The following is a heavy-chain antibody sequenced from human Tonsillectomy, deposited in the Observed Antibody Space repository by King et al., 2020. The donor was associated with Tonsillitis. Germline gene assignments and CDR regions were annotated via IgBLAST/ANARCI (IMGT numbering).Heavy chain of an antibody. D-gene: IGHD3-10*01. CDR1: GFSLSNARMS. CDR2: IFSNDEK. Sequence: TLKESGPVLVKPTETLTLTCTVSGFSLSNARMSVSWIRQPPGKALEWLAHIFSNDEKSYSTSLKSRLTISKDTSKSQVVLTMTNMDPVDTATYLCARIAAYYYGSPSYYFYWFDPWGQGTLVTVSS. J-gene: IGHJ5*02. CDR3: ARIAAYYYGSPSYYFYWFDP. V-gene: IGHV2-26*01.